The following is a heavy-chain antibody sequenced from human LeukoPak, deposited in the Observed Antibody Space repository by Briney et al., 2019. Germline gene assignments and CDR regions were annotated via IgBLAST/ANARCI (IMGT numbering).Heavy chain of an antibody. D-gene: IGHD3-22*01. CDR3: AKTSYDSSGYYYFDY. CDR2: ISGSGGST. Sequence: GGSLRLSCAASGFTFSSYAMSWVRQAPGKGLEWVSAISGSGGSTYYADSVKGRFTISRDNSKNTLYLQMNSLRAEDTAVYYCAKTSYDSSGYYYFDYWGQGTLVTDSS. V-gene: IGHV3-23*01. J-gene: IGHJ4*02. CDR1: GFTFSSYA.